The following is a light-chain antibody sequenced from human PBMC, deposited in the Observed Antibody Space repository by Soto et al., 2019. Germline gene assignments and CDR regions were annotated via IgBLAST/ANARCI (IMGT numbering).Light chain of an antibody. Sequence: EIVLTQAPGTLSLSPGERATLSCRAIQSISDTLAWYQQKPGQAPRLLIYGPSSRATGIPDRFSGSGSGTDFTLTISRLEPEDFAVYYCQQFGSSPPRITFGQGTRLEI. J-gene: IGKJ5*01. CDR3: QQFGSSPPRIT. CDR2: GPS. CDR1: QSISDT. V-gene: IGKV3-20*01.